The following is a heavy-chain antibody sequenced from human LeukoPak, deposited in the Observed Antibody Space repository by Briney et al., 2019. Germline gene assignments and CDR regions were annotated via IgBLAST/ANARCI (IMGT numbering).Heavy chain of an antibody. D-gene: IGHD2-15*01. J-gene: IGHJ5*02. CDR2: ISGSGGST. V-gene: IGHV3-23*01. CDR3: AKPVEDIVVINWFDP. CDR1: GFTFSSYA. Sequence: GGSLRLSCAASGFTFSSYAMSWVRQAPGKGLEWVSAISGSGGSTYYADSVKGRFTISRDNSKNTLYLQMNSLRAEDTAVYYCAKPVEDIVVINWFDPWGQGTLVTVSS.